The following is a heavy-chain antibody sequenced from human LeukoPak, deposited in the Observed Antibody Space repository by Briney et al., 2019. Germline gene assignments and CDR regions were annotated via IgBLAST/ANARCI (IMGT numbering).Heavy chain of an antibody. J-gene: IGHJ4*02. CDR2: INPNSGDT. CDR1: GYTFTGYY. D-gene: IGHD4-23*01. Sequence: ASVKVSCKASGYTFTGYYMHWVRQAPGQGLEWMGRINPNSGDTNYAQKFQGRVTMTRDTSTSTVYMDLSSLRSDDTAVYFCARGGRMTTVVTYYFDYWGQGTLVTVSS. CDR3: ARGGRMTTVVTYYFDY. V-gene: IGHV1-2*06.